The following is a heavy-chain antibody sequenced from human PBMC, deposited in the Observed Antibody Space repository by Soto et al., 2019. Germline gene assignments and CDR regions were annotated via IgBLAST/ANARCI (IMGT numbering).Heavy chain of an antibody. CDR1: GGTFSSYA. V-gene: IGHV1-69*01. Sequence: QVQLVQSGAEVKKPGSSVKVSCKASGGTFSSYAISWVRQAPGQELEWMGGIIPIFGTANYAQKFQVRVTITADESTSKAYMELSSLRSEDTAVYYCARDTGTTVRIRYYYYGMDVWGQGTTVTVSS. CDR3: ARDTGTTVRIRYYYYGMDV. J-gene: IGHJ6*02. CDR2: IIPIFGTA. D-gene: IGHD4-4*01.